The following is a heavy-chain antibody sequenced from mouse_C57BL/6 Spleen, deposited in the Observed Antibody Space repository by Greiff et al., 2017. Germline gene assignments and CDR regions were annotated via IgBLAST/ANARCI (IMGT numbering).Heavy chain of an antibody. V-gene: IGHV1-61*01. CDR3: ARGDYGCLFDY. D-gene: IGHD1-1*01. J-gene: IGHJ2*01. Sequence: QVQLQQSGAELVRPGSSVKLSCKASGYTFTSYWMDWVKQRPGQGLEWIGNIYPSDSETHYNQKFKDKATLTVDKSSSTAYMQLSSLTSEDSAVYYCARGDYGCLFDYWGQGTTLTVSS. CDR1: GYTFTSYW. CDR2: IYPSDSET.